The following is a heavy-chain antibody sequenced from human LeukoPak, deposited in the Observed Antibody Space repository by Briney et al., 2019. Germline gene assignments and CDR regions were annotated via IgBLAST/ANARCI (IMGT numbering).Heavy chain of an antibody. CDR3: ARDPLKGDNFDY. D-gene: IGHD3-10*01. CDR1: GGSISSSSYY. CDR2: IYYSGST. Sequence: PSETLSLTCTVSGGSISSSSYYWGWIRQPPGKGLEWIGSIYYSGSTYYNPSLKSRVTISVDTSKNQFSLQLNSVTPEDTAVYYCARDPLKGDNFDYWGQGTLVTVSS. V-gene: IGHV4-39*02. J-gene: IGHJ4*02.